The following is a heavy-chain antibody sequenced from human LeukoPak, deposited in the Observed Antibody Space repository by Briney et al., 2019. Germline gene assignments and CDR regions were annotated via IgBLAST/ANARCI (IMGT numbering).Heavy chain of an antibody. D-gene: IGHD6-6*01. J-gene: IGHJ6*03. CDR2: IYPSGGST. CDR3: ARIGEYSSSRPSYYYYMDV. V-gene: IGHV1-46*01. Sequence: ASVKVSCKASGYTFTNYYMHWVRQAPGQELEWMGIIYPSGGSTSYAQKFQGRVTITADESTSTAYMELSSLRSEDTAVYYCARIGEYSSSRPSYYYYMDVWGKGTTVTVSS. CDR1: GYTFTNYY.